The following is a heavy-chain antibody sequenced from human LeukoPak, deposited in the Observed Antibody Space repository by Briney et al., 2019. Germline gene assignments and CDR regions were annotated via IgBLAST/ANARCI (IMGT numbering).Heavy chain of an antibody. Sequence: SETLSLTCTVSGGSISSYYWSWIRQPPGKGLEWIGYIYYSGSTNYNPSLKSRVTISVDTSKNQFSLKLSSVTAADTAVYYCARAGRSSGWYGRDYFDYWGQGTLVTASS. CDR3: ARAGRSSGWYGRDYFDY. CDR1: GGSISSYY. J-gene: IGHJ4*02. V-gene: IGHV4-59*01. D-gene: IGHD6-19*01. CDR2: IYYSGST.